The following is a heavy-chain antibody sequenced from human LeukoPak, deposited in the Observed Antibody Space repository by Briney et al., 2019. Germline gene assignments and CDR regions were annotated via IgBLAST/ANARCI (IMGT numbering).Heavy chain of an antibody. Sequence: GRSLRLSCADSGFTFSSYAMHWVRQAPGKGLEWLAVISYDGSNKYYADSVKGRFTISRDNSKNTLYLQMNSLRAEDTAVYYCAREDTAMVLIDYWGQGTLVTVSS. CDR3: AREDTAMVLIDY. D-gene: IGHD5-18*01. V-gene: IGHV3-30-3*01. J-gene: IGHJ4*02. CDR1: GFTFSSYA. CDR2: ISYDGSNK.